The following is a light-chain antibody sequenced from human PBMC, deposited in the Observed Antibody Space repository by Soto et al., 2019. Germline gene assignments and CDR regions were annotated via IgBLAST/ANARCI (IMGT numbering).Light chain of an antibody. CDR3: QNSNTASWT. V-gene: IGKV1-27*01. J-gene: IGKJ1*01. CDR2: AAS. CDR1: QAISNY. Sequence: IQMTQSPPSLSASVGDRVIITCRASQAISNYLVWYQQKPGNSPKLLIYAASTLQSGVPSRFSGSGSGTDFTLTISSLQPEDVATYYFQNSNTASWTFGQGTKVEIK.